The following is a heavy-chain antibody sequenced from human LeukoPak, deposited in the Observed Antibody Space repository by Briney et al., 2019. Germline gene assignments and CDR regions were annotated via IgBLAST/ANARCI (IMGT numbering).Heavy chain of an antibody. CDR2: ISYGGDNK. J-gene: IGHJ4*02. Sequence: GRSLRLSCAASGFTFSSYAMHWVRQAPGKGLEWVAVISYGGDNKYYADSVKGRFTISRDNAKNTLYLQMNSLRAEDTAVYYCARDFEAHDLRPIGYWGQGTLVTVSS. CDR1: GFTFSSYA. CDR3: ARDFEAHDLRPIGY. V-gene: IGHV3-30*01. D-gene: IGHD3-3*01.